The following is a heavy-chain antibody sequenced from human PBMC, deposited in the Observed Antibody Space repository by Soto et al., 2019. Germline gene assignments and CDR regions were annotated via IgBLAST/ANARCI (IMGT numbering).Heavy chain of an antibody. Sequence: SETLSLTCTVSGGSISNYYWSWIRQSPGKGLQWLGCIYCSGTTTYNPSLQSRVTISVDTSKNQFSLKLSSVIGADAAVYYCARGDYYDSSGYLFDYWCQGTLVTVSS. CDR1: GGSISNYY. CDR2: IYCSGTT. J-gene: IGHJ4*02. CDR3: ARGDYYDSSGYLFDY. V-gene: IGHV4-59*01. D-gene: IGHD3-22*01.